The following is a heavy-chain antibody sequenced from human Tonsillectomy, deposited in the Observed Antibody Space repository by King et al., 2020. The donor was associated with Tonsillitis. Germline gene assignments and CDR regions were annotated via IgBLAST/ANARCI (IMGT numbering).Heavy chain of an antibody. CDR1: GFTFSSYA. D-gene: IGHD6-19*01. J-gene: IGHJ4*02. V-gene: IGHV3-30-3*01. CDR3: ARDYEQWLSTDIDY. CDR2: ISYDGSNK. Sequence: QVQLVESVGGVVQPGRSLRLSCAASGFTFSSYAMHWVRQAPGKGLEWVAVISYDGSNKYYADSVKGRINISRDNSKNTLYLQMNSLRAEDTAVYYCARDYEQWLSTDIDYWGQGTLVTVSS.